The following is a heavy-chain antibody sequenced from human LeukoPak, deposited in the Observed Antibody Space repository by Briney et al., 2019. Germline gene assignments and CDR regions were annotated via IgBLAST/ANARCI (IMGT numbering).Heavy chain of an antibody. CDR2: ISAYNGNT. D-gene: IGHD6-13*01. CDR3: ARDGSSWYDYYYYYGMDV. CDR1: GYTFTSYG. Sequence: GASVKVSCKASGYTFTSYGISWVRQTPGQGLEWMGWISAYNGNTNYAQKLQGRVTMTTDTSTSTAYMELRSLRSDDTAVYYCARDGSSWYDYYYYYGMDVWGQGTTVTVSS. J-gene: IGHJ6*02. V-gene: IGHV1-18*01.